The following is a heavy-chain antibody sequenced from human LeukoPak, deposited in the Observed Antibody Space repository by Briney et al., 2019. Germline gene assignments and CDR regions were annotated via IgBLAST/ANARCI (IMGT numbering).Heavy chain of an antibody. CDR3: TKELHVAVAVADYYYFYMDV. J-gene: IGHJ6*03. V-gene: IGHV3-23*01. Sequence: PGGSLRLSCAASGFAFSSFAMGWVRQSPGKGLEWLSTINGGGNTTFYSDPVKGRFTISRDSSKNTLYLHMDSLRPDDTATYYCTKELHVAVAVADYYYFYMDVWGRGTAVTVSS. CDR1: GFAFSSFA. D-gene: IGHD6-19*01. CDR2: INGGGNTT.